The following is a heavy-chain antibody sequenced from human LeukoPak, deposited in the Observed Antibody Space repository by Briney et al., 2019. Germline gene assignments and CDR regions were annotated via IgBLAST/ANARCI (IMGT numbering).Heavy chain of an antibody. CDR1: GFTFSNYW. D-gene: IGHD6-13*01. CDR3: ARLYSSSVNF. CDR2: IEQDGSEK. Sequence: GGSLRLSCAASGFTFSNYWMSWVRQAPGKGLEWVASIEQDGSEKHYVDSVKGRFTISRDNAKNSLYLQMNSPRADDTAVYYCARLYSSSVNFWGQGTMVTVSS. V-gene: IGHV3-7*01. J-gene: IGHJ4*02.